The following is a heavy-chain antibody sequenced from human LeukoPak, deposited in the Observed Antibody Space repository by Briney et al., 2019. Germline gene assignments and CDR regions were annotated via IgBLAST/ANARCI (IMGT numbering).Heavy chain of an antibody. V-gene: IGHV3-74*01. CDR1: GFTFSSYW. D-gene: IGHD3-10*01. CDR2: INSDGSST. Sequence: QPGGSLRLSCAASGFTFSSYWMHWVRQAPVKGLVWVSRINSDGSSTSYADSVKGRFTISRDNAKNTLYLQMNSLRAEDTAVYYCASGGTMVRGVIFYWGQGTLVTVSS. CDR3: ASGGTMVRGVIFY. J-gene: IGHJ4*02.